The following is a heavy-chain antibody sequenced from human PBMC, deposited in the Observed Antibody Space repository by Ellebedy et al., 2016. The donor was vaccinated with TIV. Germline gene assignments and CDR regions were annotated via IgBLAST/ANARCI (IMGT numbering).Heavy chain of an antibody. CDR2: ISWNSGTT. CDR3: ATENWYRHEN. Sequence: GGSLRLSCAASGFTFDDYAMHWVRQAPGKGLEWVSGISWNSGTTDYADFVKGRLTISRDNAKKSLSLQMHSLRVEDTAVYYCATENWYRHENWGQGALVIVSS. D-gene: IGHD6-13*01. CDR1: GFTFDDYA. J-gene: IGHJ4*02. V-gene: IGHV3-9*01.